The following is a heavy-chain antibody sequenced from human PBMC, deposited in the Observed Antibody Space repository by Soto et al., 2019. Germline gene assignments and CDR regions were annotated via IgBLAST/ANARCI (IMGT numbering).Heavy chain of an antibody. CDR2: IDPSDSYT. Sequence: GESLKISCKGSGYSFTSYWISWVRQMPGKGLEWMGRIDPSDSYTNYSPSFQGHVTISAEKSISTAYLQWSSLKASDTAMYYCARLGYSSSPDYYYYDGMDVWGQGTSVTVSS. CDR1: GYSFTSYW. J-gene: IGHJ6*02. V-gene: IGHV5-10-1*01. CDR3: ARLGYSSSPDYYYYDGMDV. D-gene: IGHD6-6*01.